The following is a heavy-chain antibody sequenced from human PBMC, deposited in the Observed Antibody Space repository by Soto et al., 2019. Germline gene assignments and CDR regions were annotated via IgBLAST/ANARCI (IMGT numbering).Heavy chain of an antibody. CDR2: IIPLFRTP. Sequence: QVQLVQSGAEMKEPGSSVKVSCKTSGGTFSSSAISWLRQAPGQGLEWMGGIIPLFRTPDYAQKFQGRVTIAADESTSTAYMERSSLRSEDTAVYYCAGDNVRLQLGGNYYYMLDVWGQGTTITVSS. V-gene: IGHV1-69*12. CDR1: GGTFSSSA. D-gene: IGHD4-4*01. CDR3: AGDNVRLQLGGNYYYMLDV. J-gene: IGHJ6*02.